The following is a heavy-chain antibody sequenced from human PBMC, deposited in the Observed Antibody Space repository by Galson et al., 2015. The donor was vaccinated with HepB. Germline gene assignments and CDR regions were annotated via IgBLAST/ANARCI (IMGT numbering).Heavy chain of an antibody. CDR2: INPNSGGT. CDR1: GSIFIGYY. CDR3: AREEDIGSYLYYGMDV. Sequence: SVTVSCKASGSIFIGYYIHWVRQAPGQGLEWMGWINPNSGGTNYAQKFQGRITMTRETSISTAYMDLSSLRSDDTAVYYCAREEDIGSYLYYGMDVWGQGTPVTVSS. J-gene: IGHJ6*02. D-gene: IGHD1-26*01. V-gene: IGHV1-2*02.